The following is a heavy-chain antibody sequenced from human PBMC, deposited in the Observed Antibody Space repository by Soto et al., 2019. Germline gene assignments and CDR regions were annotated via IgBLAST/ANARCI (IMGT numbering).Heavy chain of an antibody. CDR1: GFTFSSYA. J-gene: IGHJ4*02. CDR3: ARGQLPAATTYFDF. D-gene: IGHD2-15*01. Sequence: GGSLRLSCAASGFTFSSYAIHWVRQAPGKGLEWVAIIWFDGSNKYYADSVKGRFSISRDNSRNTLFLQMDSLRAEDTAVYYCARGQLPAATTYFDFWGQGTLVTVSS. V-gene: IGHV3-33*01. CDR2: IWFDGSNK.